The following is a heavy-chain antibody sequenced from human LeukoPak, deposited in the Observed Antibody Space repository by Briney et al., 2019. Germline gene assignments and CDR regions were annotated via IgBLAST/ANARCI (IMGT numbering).Heavy chain of an antibody. Sequence: GGSLRLSCAASGFTFSDYYMSWIRQAPGKGLEWVSYISSSGSTIYYSDSVKGRFTISRDNAKNSLYLQMNSLRAEDTAVYYCARDPTWGYYFDYWGQGTLVTVSS. V-gene: IGHV3-11*01. CDR1: GFTFSDYY. D-gene: IGHD3-16*01. CDR2: ISSSGSTI. CDR3: ARDPTWGYYFDY. J-gene: IGHJ4*02.